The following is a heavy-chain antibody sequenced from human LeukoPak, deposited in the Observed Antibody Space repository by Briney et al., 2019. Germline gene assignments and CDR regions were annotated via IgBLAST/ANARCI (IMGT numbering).Heavy chain of an antibody. CDR3: AREHKYYYYGMDV. J-gene: IGHJ6*02. Sequence: SETLSLTCAVYGGSFSGYYWSWIRQPPGKGLEWIGEINHSGSTNYNPSLKSRVTISVDTSKNQFSLKLSSVTAADTAVYYCAREHKYYYYGMDVWSQGTTVTVSS. V-gene: IGHV4-34*01. CDR1: GGSFSGYY. CDR2: INHSGST.